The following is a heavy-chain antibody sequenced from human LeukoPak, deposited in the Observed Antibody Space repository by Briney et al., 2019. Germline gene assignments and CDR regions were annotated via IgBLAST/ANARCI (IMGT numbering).Heavy chain of an antibody. CDR2: IYYSGST. CDR3: ARGGVNYKIAGP. Sequence: SETLSLTCSVSGDSISSGIYYWGWIRQPPGKGLEWIGYIYYSGSTNYNPSLKSRVTISVDTSKNQFSLKLSSVTAADTAVYYRARGGVNYKIAGPWGQGALVTVSS. J-gene: IGHJ5*02. D-gene: IGHD3-10*01. CDR1: GDSISSGIYY. V-gene: IGHV4-61*01.